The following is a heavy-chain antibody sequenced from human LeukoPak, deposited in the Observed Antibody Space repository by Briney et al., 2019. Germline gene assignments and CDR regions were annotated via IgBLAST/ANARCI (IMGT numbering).Heavy chain of an antibody. V-gene: IGHV3-9*01. Sequence: GGSLRLSCAASGFTFSSYAMSWVRQAPGKGLEWVSGISWNSGSVGYADSVKGRFTISRDNAEKSLYLQMNSLRAEDTAFYYCARAGGSRYYYAMDVWGQGTTVTVSS. J-gene: IGHJ6*02. D-gene: IGHD3-16*01. CDR3: ARAGGSRYYYAMDV. CDR2: ISWNSGSV. CDR1: GFTFSSYA.